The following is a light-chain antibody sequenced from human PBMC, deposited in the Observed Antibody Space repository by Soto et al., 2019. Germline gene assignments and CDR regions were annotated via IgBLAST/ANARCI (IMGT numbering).Light chain of an antibody. CDR1: SSDVGGYDY. CDR3: SSYTSSSTYV. V-gene: IGLV2-14*01. J-gene: IGLJ1*01. CDR2: EVS. Sequence: QSVLTQPASVPGSPGQSITISCTGTSSDVGGYDYVSWYQQHPGKAPKLMIYEVSNRPSGVSNRFSGSKSGSTASLTISGLQAEDEADYYCSSYTSSSTYVFGTGTKVTVL.